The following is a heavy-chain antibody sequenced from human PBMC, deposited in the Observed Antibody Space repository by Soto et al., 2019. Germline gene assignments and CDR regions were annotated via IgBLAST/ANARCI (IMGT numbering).Heavy chain of an antibody. J-gene: IGHJ6*02. CDR3: AAEAPQPIANDFWSGCYRGDYYYYYGMDV. D-gene: IGHD3-3*01. CDR2: IVVGSGNT. V-gene: IGHV1-58*01. Sequence: GASVKVSCKASGFTFTSSAVQWVRQARGQRLEWIGWIVVGSGNTNYAQKFQERVTITRDMSTSTAYMELSSLRSEDTAVYYCAAEAPQPIANDFWSGCYRGDYYYYYGMDVWGQGTTVTVSS. CDR1: GFTFTSSA.